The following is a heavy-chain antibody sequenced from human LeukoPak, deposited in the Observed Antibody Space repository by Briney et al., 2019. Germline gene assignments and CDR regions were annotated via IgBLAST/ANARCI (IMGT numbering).Heavy chain of an antibody. J-gene: IGHJ4*02. CDR1: GFTFSSYA. D-gene: IGHD1-26*01. CDR2: ISGSGGST. V-gene: IGHV3-23*01. Sequence: QSGGSLRLSCAASGFTFSSYAMSWVRQAPGKGLEWVSAISGSGGSTYYADSVKGRFTISRDNSKNTLYLQMNSLRAEDTAVYYCAKGWRGSYYGAPGYWGQGTLVTVSS. CDR3: AKGWRGSYYGAPGY.